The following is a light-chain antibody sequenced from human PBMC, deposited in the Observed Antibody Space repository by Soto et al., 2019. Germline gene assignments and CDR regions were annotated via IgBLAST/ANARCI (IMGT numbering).Light chain of an antibody. CDR2: EGF. CDR3: CSYAGRSTGDVV. V-gene: IGLV2-23*01. Sequence: QSALTQPASLSGSPGQSITISCTGTSSDVGGSGLVSWYQFLPGKAPKLLIFEGFKRPSGTSDRFSGSKSGSTASLTIYGLQAEDEADYYCCSYAGRSTGDVVFGGGTKLTVL. J-gene: IGLJ2*01. CDR1: SSDVGGSGL.